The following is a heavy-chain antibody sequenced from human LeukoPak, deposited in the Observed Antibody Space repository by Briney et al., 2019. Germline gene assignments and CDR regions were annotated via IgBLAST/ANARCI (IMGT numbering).Heavy chain of an antibody. V-gene: IGHV3-23*01. CDR3: AKDKGLDPGYYGSGSYYGINYYGMDV. CDR2: ISGSGGST. J-gene: IGHJ6*04. Sequence: GGSLRLSCAASGFTFSSYAVSWVRQAPGKGQEWVSAISGSGGSTYYAESVKGRFTISRDNSKNTLYQQMNSLRAEDTAVYYCAKDKGLDPGYYGSGSYYGINYYGMDVWGKGTTVTVPS. CDR1: GFTFSSYA. D-gene: IGHD3-10*01.